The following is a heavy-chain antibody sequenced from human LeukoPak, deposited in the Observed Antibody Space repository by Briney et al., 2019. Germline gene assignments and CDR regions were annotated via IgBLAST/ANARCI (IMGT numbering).Heavy chain of an antibody. Sequence: SETLSLTCTVSGGSISSGGYYWSWIRQHPGKGLEWIGYIYYSGSTYYNPSLKSRVTISVDTSKNQFSLKLSSVTAADTAVYYCARLEMVVTAIFPSGAFDIWGQGTMVTVSS. V-gene: IGHV4-31*03. J-gene: IGHJ3*02. CDR3: ARLEMVVTAIFPSGAFDI. CDR1: GGSISSGGYY. CDR2: IYYSGST. D-gene: IGHD2-21*02.